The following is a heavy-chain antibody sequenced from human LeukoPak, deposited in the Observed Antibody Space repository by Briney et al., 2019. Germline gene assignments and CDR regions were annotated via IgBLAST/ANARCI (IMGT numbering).Heavy chain of an antibody. CDR1: GFTFSGSA. D-gene: IGHD3-3*01. Sequence: GGSLRLSCAASGFTFSGSAMHWVRQASGKGLEWVGRIRSKANSYATAYAASVKGRFTISRDDSKNTAYLQMNSLKTEDTAVYYCTRSIDFWRGYQWNDAFDIWGQGTMVTVSS. J-gene: IGHJ3*02. CDR2: IRSKANSYAT. CDR3: TRSIDFWRGYQWNDAFDI. V-gene: IGHV3-73*01.